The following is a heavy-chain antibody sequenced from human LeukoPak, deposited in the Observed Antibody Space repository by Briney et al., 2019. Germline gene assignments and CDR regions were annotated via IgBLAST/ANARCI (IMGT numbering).Heavy chain of an antibody. CDR1: GYRFNTYA. CDR3: AREGDYYGSGSRKGYHYYMDV. V-gene: IGHV1-18*01. CDR2: ISCYTGHT. D-gene: IGHD3-10*01. J-gene: IGHJ6*03. Sequence: ASVKVSCKASGYRFNTYAIIGVPQAPGQGREWVGWISCYTGHTEYAQKFQGRVTLTTDTSTSTAYMEVRSLRSDDTAVYYCAREGDYYGSGSRKGYHYYMDVWGKGTTVTVSS.